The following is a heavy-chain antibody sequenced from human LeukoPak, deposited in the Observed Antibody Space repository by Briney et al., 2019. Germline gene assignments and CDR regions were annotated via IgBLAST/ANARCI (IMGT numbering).Heavy chain of an antibody. D-gene: IGHD3-16*01. J-gene: IGHJ4*02. CDR2: TSSDGNK. V-gene: IGHV3-30*04. Sequence: GSLRLSCAASGFTFSSYTMHWVRQAPGKGLEWVALTSSDGNKYFADSVQGRFTISRDNSRNTVYLQLDSLRPDDTAVYYCARERGIRALYFDNWGQGTLVTVSS. CDR1: GFTFSSYT. CDR3: ARERGIRALYFDN.